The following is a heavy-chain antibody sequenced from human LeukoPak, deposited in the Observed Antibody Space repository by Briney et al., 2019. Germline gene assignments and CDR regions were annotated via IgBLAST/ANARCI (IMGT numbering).Heavy chain of an antibody. J-gene: IGHJ4*02. D-gene: IGHD4-17*01. V-gene: IGHV4-4*02. CDR1: GGSISSSNW. CDR3: ARGTITTVTDS. Sequence: SEILSLTCAISGGSISSSNWWTWVRQPPGKGLEWVGEIYLRGNTNYNPSLESRATISVDESKTQLSLRLESVTAADTAVYYCARGTITTVTDSWGPGTLVTVSS. CDR2: IYLRGNT.